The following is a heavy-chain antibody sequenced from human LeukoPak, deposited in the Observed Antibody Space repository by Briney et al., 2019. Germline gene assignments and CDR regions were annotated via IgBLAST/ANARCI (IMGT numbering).Heavy chain of an antibody. Sequence: PGGSLRLSCAASGFTVSSNYMSWVRQAPGKGLEWVSVIYSGGSTYYADSVKGRFTISRDNSKNTLYLQMNSLRAEHTAVYYCARTSHDYGDYEPRYFDLWGRGTLVTVSS. V-gene: IGHV3-66*01. D-gene: IGHD4-17*01. J-gene: IGHJ2*01. CDR1: GFTVSSNY. CDR2: IYSGGST. CDR3: ARTSHDYGDYEPRYFDL.